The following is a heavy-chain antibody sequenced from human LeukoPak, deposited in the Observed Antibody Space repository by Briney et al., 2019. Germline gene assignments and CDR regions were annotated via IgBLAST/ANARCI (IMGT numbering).Heavy chain of an antibody. CDR3: ARFNWNAEGIY. Sequence: GGSLRLSCAASGFTFSSYSMNWVRQAPGKGLEWVSSISSSSSYIYYADSVKGRFTFSRDNAKNSLYLQMNSLRAEDTAVYYCARFNWNAEGIYWGQGTLVTVSS. CDR2: ISSSSSYI. J-gene: IGHJ4*02. D-gene: IGHD1-1*01. CDR1: GFTFSSYS. V-gene: IGHV3-21*01.